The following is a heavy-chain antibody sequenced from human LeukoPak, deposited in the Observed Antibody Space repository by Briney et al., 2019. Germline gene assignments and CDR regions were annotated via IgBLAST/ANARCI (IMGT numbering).Heavy chain of an antibody. V-gene: IGHV5-51*01. J-gene: IGHJ3*02. CDR3: ARSLALRDRAEGYCSGGSCSDAFDI. Sequence: PGESLKISCKGSGYSFTNYWIGWVRQMPGKGLEWMGIIYPGDSDTRYSPSFQGQVTISADKSISTAYLQWSSLKASDTAMYYCARSLALRDRAEGYCSGGSCSDAFDIWGQGTMVTVSS. CDR2: IYPGDSDT. CDR1: GYSFTNYW. D-gene: IGHD2-15*01.